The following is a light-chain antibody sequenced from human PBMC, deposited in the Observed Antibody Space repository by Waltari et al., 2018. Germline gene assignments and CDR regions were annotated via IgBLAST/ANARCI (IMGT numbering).Light chain of an antibody. CDR1: QSLVHSDGNTY. Sequence: DVVMTQSPLSLPVTLGQPASISCKSSQSLVHSDGNTYLQWFQQRPGQSPRRLIDKFSYRDAGVPDIFSGSGSGTDFTLKISRVEAEDVGVYYCMQGTHWPYTFGQGTKLDIK. J-gene: IGKJ2*01. CDR2: KFS. CDR3: MQGTHWPYT. V-gene: IGKV2-30*02.